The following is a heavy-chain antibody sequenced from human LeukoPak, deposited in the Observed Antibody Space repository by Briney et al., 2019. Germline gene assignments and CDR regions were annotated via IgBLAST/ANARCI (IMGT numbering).Heavy chain of an antibody. CDR2: IYYSGST. Sequence: SETLSLTCTVSGGSISSYYWSWIRQPPGKGLEWIGYIYYSGSTNYNPSLKSRVTISVDTSKNQFSLKLSSVTAADTAVYYCARGRRYFVVVTISDAFDIWGQGTMVTVSS. V-gene: IGHV4-59*12. J-gene: IGHJ3*02. CDR3: ARGRRYFVVVTISDAFDI. D-gene: IGHD2-21*02. CDR1: GGSISSYY.